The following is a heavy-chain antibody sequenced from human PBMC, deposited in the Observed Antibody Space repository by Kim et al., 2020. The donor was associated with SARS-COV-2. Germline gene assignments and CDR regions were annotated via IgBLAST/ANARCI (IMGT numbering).Heavy chain of an antibody. CDR2: VYHSGST. CDR3: ARLPHDSSGYVDS. V-gene: IGHV4-39*01. CDR1: GGSISSSFNY. D-gene: IGHD3-22*01. Sequence: SETLSLTCTVSGGSISSSFNYWGWIRQPPGKGLEWIGSVYHSGSTYDSPPLKSRVTVSVDTSKNEFYLKVTSVTAADTAVHFCARLPHDSSGYVDSWGPGILVTGSS. J-gene: IGHJ4*02.